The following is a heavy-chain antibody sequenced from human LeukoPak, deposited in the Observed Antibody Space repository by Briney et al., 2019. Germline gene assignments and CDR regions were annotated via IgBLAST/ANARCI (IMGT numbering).Heavy chain of an antibody. D-gene: IGHD3-10*01. J-gene: IGHJ4*02. CDR1: GFTFSSYS. V-gene: IGHV3-48*01. CDR2: ISSSSSTI. CDR3: AKDTFSESRYGVLDS. Sequence: GGSLRLSCAASGFTFSSYSMNWVRQAPGKGLEWVSYISSSSSTIYYADSVKGRFTISRDNSKNTLYLQMSSLRAEDTAVYYCAKDTFSESRYGVLDSWGQGTLVTVSS.